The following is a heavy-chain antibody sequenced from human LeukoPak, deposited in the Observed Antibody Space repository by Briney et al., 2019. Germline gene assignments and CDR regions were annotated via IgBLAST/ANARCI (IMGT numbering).Heavy chain of an antibody. Sequence: GASVKVSCKASGYTFTSYGISWVRQAPGQGLEWMGWISAYNSNTNYAQKLQGRVTMTTDTSTSTAYMELRSLRSDDTAVYYCARVHTYYYGSGSYLSDYWGQGTLVTVSS. J-gene: IGHJ4*02. V-gene: IGHV1-18*01. CDR2: ISAYNSNT. CDR1: GYTFTSYG. CDR3: ARVHTYYYGSGSYLSDY. D-gene: IGHD3-10*01.